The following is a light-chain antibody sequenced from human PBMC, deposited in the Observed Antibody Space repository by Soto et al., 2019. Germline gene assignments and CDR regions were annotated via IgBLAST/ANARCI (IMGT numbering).Light chain of an antibody. CDR3: QQRSNWPIT. CDR1: QSVSSY. Sequence: EIVLTQSPATLSLSPGERATLSCRASQSVSSYLAWYQQKPGQAPGLLIYDASNRATGIPARFSGSGSGTDFTLTISSLEPEDFAVYYCQQRSNWPITFGQGTRLAIK. V-gene: IGKV3-11*01. CDR2: DAS. J-gene: IGKJ5*01.